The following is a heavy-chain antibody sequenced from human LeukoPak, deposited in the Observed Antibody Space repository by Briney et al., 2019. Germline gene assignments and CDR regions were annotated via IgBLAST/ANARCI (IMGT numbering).Heavy chain of an antibody. CDR1: GGSFSGYY. J-gene: IGHJ6*03. CDR2: IYYSGST. CDR3: ARTTEAHSWRTRYYDYYMDV. D-gene: IGHD6-13*01. V-gene: IGHV4-34*01. Sequence: SETLSLTCAVYGGSFSGYYWSWIRQPPGKGLEWIGSIYYSGSTYYNPSLKSRVTISVDTSKNQFSLKLSSVTAADTAVYYCARTTEAHSWRTRYYDYYMDVWGKGTTVTVSS.